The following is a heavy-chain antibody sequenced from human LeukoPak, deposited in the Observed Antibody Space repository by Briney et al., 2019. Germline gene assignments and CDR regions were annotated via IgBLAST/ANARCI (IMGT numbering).Heavy chain of an antibody. V-gene: IGHV3-23*01. CDR2: ISDSGGDT. CDR3: ASRNYDFWD. Sequence: GGSLRLSCAASGFTFSISAMSWVRQAPGKGLEWVSGISDSGGDTYYADSVKGRFTISRDNAKNSLYLQMNSLRAEDTAVYYCASRNYDFWDWGQGTLVTVSS. CDR1: GFTFSISA. J-gene: IGHJ4*02. D-gene: IGHD3-3*01.